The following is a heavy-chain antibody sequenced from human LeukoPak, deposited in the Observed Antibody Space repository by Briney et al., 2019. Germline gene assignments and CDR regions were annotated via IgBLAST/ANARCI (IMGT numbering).Heavy chain of an antibody. CDR2: IWYDGSNK. D-gene: IGHD4-17*01. CDR1: GFTFSSYG. J-gene: IGHJ4*02. CDR3: ANDDYGDYAFGR. V-gene: IGHV3-33*06. Sequence: GGSLRLSCAASGFTFSSYGMHWVRQAPGKGLEWVAVIWYDGSNKYYADSVKGRFTISRDNSKNTLYLQMNSLRAEDTAVYYCANDDYGDYAFGRWGQGTLVTVSS.